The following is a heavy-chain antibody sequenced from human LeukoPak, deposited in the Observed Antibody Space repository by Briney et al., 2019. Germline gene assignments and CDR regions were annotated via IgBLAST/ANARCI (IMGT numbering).Heavy chain of an antibody. CDR2: IWYDGSNK. V-gene: IGHV3-33*01. Sequence: GGSLRLSCAASGFTFSSYGMHWVRQAPGLGLEWVAVIWYDGSNKYYADSVKGRFTISRDNSKNTLYLQMNSLRAEDTAVYYCAREDTRIAAAGQFDYWGQGTLVTVSS. CDR1: GFTFSSYG. J-gene: IGHJ4*02. CDR3: AREDTRIAAAGQFDY. D-gene: IGHD6-13*01.